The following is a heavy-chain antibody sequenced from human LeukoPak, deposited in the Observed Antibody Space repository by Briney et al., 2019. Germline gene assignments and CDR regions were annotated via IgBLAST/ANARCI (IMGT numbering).Heavy chain of an antibody. CDR2: VRDDGITK. CDR1: GFTFRTYG. V-gene: IGHV3-30*02. CDR3: ARTVSSSWGFFDS. J-gene: IGHJ4*02. D-gene: IGHD6-6*01. Sequence: GGSLRLSCAASGFTFRTYGMHWVRQAPGKGLEWMSFVRDDGITKYYADPVKGRFTISRDNSKSTLYLQMNSLRAEDTAVYFCARTVSSSWGFFDSWGQGTLVTVSS.